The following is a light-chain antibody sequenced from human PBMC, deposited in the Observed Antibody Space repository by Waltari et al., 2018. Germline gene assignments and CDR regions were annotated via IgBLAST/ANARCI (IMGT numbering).Light chain of an antibody. CDR2: DAS. CDR1: QSVTAY. J-gene: IGKJ4*01. Sequence: VLTQSPATLSLSPAERAPLSCRASQSVTAYLACYQQKPGPAPRLLMYDASNRAPGIPARFSGSGSGTDFTLTISSLESEDFAVYYCQQRSNWPLTFGGGTKVEIK. CDR3: QQRSNWPLT. V-gene: IGKV3-11*01.